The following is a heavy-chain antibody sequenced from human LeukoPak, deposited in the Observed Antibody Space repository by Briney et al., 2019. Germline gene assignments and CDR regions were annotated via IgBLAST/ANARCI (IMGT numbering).Heavy chain of an antibody. CDR2: ISDCGGPA. J-gene: IGHJ5*02. CDR3: ASGFLSYGTFDP. D-gene: IGHD5-18*01. V-gene: IGHV3-23*01. Sequence: QSGESLSLSCAASGVTFSNSVMCWVRQAPGPGLEWVSAISDCGGPAFYADSVKGRFTISRDNSKNMLLLQMNSLRAEDTALYCCASGFLSYGTFDPWGQGTLVTVSS. CDR1: GVTFSNSV.